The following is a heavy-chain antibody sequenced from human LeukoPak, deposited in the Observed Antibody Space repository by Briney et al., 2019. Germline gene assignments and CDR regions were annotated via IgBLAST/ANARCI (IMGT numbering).Heavy chain of an antibody. J-gene: IGHJ4*02. CDR1: GFAFSNYW. CDR2: TRQDGSEK. Sequence: GESLRLSCAASGFAFSNYWMSWVRQAPGKGLEWVANTRQDGSEKYYVDSVKGRFTISRDNAKNSLYLQMNSLRAEDTAVYYCARELAGHYYGSGSSFDYWGQGTLVTVSS. CDR3: ARELAGHYYGSGSSFDY. V-gene: IGHV3-7*01. D-gene: IGHD3-10*01.